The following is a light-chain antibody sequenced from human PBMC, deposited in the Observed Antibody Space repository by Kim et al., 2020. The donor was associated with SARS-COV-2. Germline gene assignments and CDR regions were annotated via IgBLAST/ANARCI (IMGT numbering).Light chain of an antibody. CDR3: QQYNSYSL. CDR2: KAS. J-gene: IGKJ2*01. V-gene: IGKV1-5*03. CDR1: QSISSW. Sequence: LSAYVGDRGTIACRASQSISSWLAWYQQKPGKAPKLLIYKASSLESGVPSRFSGSGSGTEFTLTISSLQPDDFATYYCQQYNSYSLFGQGTKLEI.